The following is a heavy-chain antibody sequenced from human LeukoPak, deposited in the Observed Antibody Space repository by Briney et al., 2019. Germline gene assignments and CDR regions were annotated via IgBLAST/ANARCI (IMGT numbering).Heavy chain of an antibody. CDR1: GGTFSSYA. CDR3: VRDGNSPDAFDI. J-gene: IGHJ3*02. CDR2: IIPIFGTA. V-gene: IGHV1-69*06. Sequence: GSSVKVSCKASGGTFSSYAISWVRQAPGQGLEWMGGIIPIFGTANYAQKFQGRVTITADKSTSTAYMELSSLRSEDTAVYYCVRDGNSPDAFDIWGQGTMVTVSS. D-gene: IGHD4-23*01.